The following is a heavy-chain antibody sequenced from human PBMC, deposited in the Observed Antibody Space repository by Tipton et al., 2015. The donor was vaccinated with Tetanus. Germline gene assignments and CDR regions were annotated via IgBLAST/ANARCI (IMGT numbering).Heavy chain of an antibody. J-gene: IGHJ4*02. V-gene: IGHV3-30*18. CDR1: GFTFSSYG. Sequence: SLRLSCAASGFTFSSYGMHWVRQAPGKGLEWVAVISYDGSNKYYADSVKGRFTISRDNSKDTLYLQMNSLRAEDTAVYYCAKDLPYYYDSSGWRGVSDYWGQGTLVTVSS. D-gene: IGHD3-22*01. CDR2: ISYDGSNK. CDR3: AKDLPYYYDSSGWRGVSDY.